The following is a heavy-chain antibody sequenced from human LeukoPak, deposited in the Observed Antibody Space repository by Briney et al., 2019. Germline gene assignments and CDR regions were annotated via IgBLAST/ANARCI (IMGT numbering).Heavy chain of an antibody. V-gene: IGHV4-4*07. Sequence: SETLSLTCTVSGGSIRSYYWSWIRQPAGKGLEWIGRIYTSGSTKYNPSLKSRVTMSVDTSKNQFSLKLSSVTAADTAVYYCARDFITEYYYDSSGYYLRFDPWGQGTLVTVSS. CDR3: ARDFITEYYYDSSGYYLRFDP. CDR1: GGSIRSYY. D-gene: IGHD3-22*01. CDR2: IYTSGST. J-gene: IGHJ5*02.